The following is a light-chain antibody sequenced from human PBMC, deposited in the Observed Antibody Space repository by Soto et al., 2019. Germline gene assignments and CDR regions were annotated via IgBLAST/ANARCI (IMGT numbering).Light chain of an antibody. CDR1: QNLSRN. Sequence: EVVMTQSPVTLSVSPGERATLSCRASQNLSRNLAWYQQQPGQAPRLLIFYASTRATGISARFSGSGSGTDFTLTISSLQSEDFAVYFCQQYDKWPHTFGQGTKLEIK. CDR2: YAS. J-gene: IGKJ2*01. CDR3: QQYDKWPHT. V-gene: IGKV3-15*01.